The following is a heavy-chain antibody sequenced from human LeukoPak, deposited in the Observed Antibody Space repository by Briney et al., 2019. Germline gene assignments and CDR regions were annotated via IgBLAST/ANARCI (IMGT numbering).Heavy chain of an antibody. CDR1: GFTVSNNY. V-gene: IGHV3-53*01. D-gene: IGHD6-19*01. Sequence: PGGSLRLSCAASGFTVSNNYMSWVRQAPGKGLEWVSVIYSGGSTYYADSVKGRFTISRDNSKNTLYLQMNSLRAEDTAVYYCARETPDSSGWDWGQGTLVTVSS. CDR3: ARETPDSSGWD. J-gene: IGHJ4*02. CDR2: IYSGGST.